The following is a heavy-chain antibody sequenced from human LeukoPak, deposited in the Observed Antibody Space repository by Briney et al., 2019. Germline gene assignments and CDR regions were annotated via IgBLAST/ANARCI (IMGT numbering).Heavy chain of an antibody. Sequence: APVKVSCKASGYTFTGYYMHWVRQAPGQGLEWMGWINPNSGGTNYAQKFQGRVTMTRDTSISTAYMDLSRLRSDDTAVYYCARIPDILTDFDYWGQGTLVTVSS. J-gene: IGHJ4*02. CDR2: INPNSGGT. CDR1: GYTFTGYY. CDR3: ARIPDILTDFDY. V-gene: IGHV1-2*02. D-gene: IGHD3-9*01.